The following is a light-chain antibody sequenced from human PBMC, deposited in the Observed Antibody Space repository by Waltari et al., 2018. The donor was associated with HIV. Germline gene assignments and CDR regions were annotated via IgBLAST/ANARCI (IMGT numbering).Light chain of an antibody. CDR1: NSNIGRYA. CDR3: AAWDDSLSGSVV. J-gene: IGLJ2*01. Sequence: QSVLTQPPSASGAPGQRVSISCSGGNSNIGRYAVSWYQQLPGPAPKLLIYSNTSRPSGVPDRFSGSKSGTSASLAIGGLQSEDEADYYCAAWDDSLSGSVVFGGGTKLTVL. V-gene: IGLV1-44*01. CDR2: SNT.